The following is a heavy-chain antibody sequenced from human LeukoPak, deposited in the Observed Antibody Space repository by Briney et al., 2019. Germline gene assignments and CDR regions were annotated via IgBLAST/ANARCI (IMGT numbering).Heavy chain of an antibody. CDR2: ISWNSGSI. J-gene: IGHJ3*02. CDR1: GFTFDDYA. Sequence: GGSLRLSCAASGFTFDDYAMHWVRQAPGKGLEWVSGISWNSGSIGYADSVKGRFTISRDNAKNSLYLQMNSLRAEDTALYYCAKDITPGYCSSTSCYSVGGDAFDIWGQGTMVTVSS. V-gene: IGHV3-9*01. D-gene: IGHD2-2*02. CDR3: AKDITPGYCSSTSCYSVGGDAFDI.